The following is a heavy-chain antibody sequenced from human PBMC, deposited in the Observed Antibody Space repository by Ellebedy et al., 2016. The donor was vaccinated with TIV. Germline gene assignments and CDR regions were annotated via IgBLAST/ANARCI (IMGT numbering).Heavy chain of an antibody. CDR3: ARDAGQTMVRAEFDY. Sequence: AASVKVSCKASGYTFTSYYMHWVRQAPGQGLEWMGIINPSGGSTSYAQKFQGRVTMTRDTSTSTVYMELSSLRSEDTAVYYCARDAGQTMVRAEFDYWGQGTLVTVSS. CDR1: GYTFTSYY. V-gene: IGHV1-46*01. CDR2: INPSGGST. J-gene: IGHJ4*02. D-gene: IGHD3-10*01.